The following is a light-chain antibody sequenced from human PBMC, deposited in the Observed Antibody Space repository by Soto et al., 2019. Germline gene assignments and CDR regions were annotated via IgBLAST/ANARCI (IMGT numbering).Light chain of an antibody. Sequence: QSALTQPASVSGSPGQSITISCTGTSSDVGSYNLVSWYQQHPGKAPKLMIYGVSKRPSGVSNRFSGSKSGNMASLTISGLQAEDEADYYCCSYAGVNTFYVFGTGTKVTVL. CDR2: GVS. V-gene: IGLV2-23*02. CDR1: SSDVGSYNL. CDR3: CSYAGVNTFYV. J-gene: IGLJ1*01.